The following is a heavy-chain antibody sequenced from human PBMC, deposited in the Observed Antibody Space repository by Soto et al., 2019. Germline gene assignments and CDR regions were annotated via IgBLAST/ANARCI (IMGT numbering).Heavy chain of an antibody. CDR1: GASISNYY. V-gene: IGHV4-59*01. J-gene: IGHJ4*02. CDR2: IYSSGSA. D-gene: IGHD3-16*01. Sequence: PSETLSLTCTVSGASISNYYGSWIRQPPGKELEWIAFIYSSGSANYNSSLKSRATISVDTYNNQFSLILTSVTAADTAVYYCVRSGHTFGGVIWGRGTRVTVSP. CDR3: VRSGHTFGGVI.